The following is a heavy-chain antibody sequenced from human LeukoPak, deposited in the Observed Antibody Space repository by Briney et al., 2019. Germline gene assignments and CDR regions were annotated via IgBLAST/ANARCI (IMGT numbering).Heavy chain of an antibody. CDR3: ARDFRTMPDDY. Sequence: ASVKVSCKASGYTFTSYAIHWVRQAPGQRLEWMGWISAGNGNTKYSQNFQGRVTMTRDTSTSTVYMELSSLRSEDTAVYYCARDFRTMPDDYWGQGTLVTVSS. CDR1: GYTFTSYA. D-gene: IGHD2-2*01. J-gene: IGHJ4*02. CDR2: ISAGNGNT. V-gene: IGHV1-3*01.